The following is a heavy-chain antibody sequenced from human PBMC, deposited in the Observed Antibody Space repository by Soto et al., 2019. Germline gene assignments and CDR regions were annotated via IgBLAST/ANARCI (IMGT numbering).Heavy chain of an antibody. CDR1: GFTFSSYA. D-gene: IGHD3-3*01. CDR3: AKDRDFWSGYDFY. Sequence: GGSLRLSCAASGFTFSSYAMSWVRQAPGKGLEWVSGISSSGGSAYYADSVKGRFTISRDNSNDTLYLQMSSLRAEDTAVYYCAKDRDFWSGYDFYWGQGILVTVSS. J-gene: IGHJ4*02. CDR2: ISSSGGSA. V-gene: IGHV3-23*01.